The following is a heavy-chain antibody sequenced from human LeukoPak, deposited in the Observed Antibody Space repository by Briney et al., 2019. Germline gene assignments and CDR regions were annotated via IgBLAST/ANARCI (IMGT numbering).Heavy chain of an antibody. D-gene: IGHD3-3*01. CDR1: GGTFSSYA. J-gene: IGHJ5*02. CDR2: IIPIFGTA. Sequence: SVKVSCKASGGTFSSYAISWVRQAPRQGLEWMGGIIPIFGTANYAQKFQGRVTITTDESTSTAYMELSSLRSEDTAVYYCARTQITIFGVVIPLYNWFDPWGQGTLVTVSS. V-gene: IGHV1-69*05. CDR3: ARTQITIFGVVIPLYNWFDP.